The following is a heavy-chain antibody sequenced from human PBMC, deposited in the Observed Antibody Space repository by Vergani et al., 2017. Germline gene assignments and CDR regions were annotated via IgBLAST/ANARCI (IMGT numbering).Heavy chain of an antibody. CDR1: GGSISSYY. Sequence: QVQLQESGPGLVKPSETLSLTCTVSGGSISSYYWSWIRQPPGKGLEWIGYIYYSGSTNYNPSLKSRVTISVDTSKNQFSLKLSSVTAADTAVYYCARHQNYYDSSGAPDYWGQGTLVTVSS. J-gene: IGHJ4*02. V-gene: IGHV4-59*01. CDR3: ARHQNYYDSSGAPDY. D-gene: IGHD3-22*01. CDR2: IYYSGST.